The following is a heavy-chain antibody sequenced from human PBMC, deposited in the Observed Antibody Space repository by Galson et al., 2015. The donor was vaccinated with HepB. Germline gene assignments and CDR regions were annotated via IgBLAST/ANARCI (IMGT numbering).Heavy chain of an antibody. CDR2: INPKNGDT. D-gene: IGHD3-3*01. Sequence: SVKVSCKASGYTFTDYHIHWVRQAPGQGLEWMGWINPKNGDTKYAQRLQGRVTMTRDTSTTTAYMELSRLRSDDTAIYFCAAQNYGFWSGYYINDPKLKDHYYGRDVWGQGTTVTVSS. V-gene: IGHV1-2*02. CDR1: GYTFTDYH. J-gene: IGHJ6*02. CDR3: AAQNYGFWSGYYINDPKLKDHYYGRDV.